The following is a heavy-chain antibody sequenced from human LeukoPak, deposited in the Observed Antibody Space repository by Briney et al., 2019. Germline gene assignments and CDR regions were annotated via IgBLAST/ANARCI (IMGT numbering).Heavy chain of an antibody. CDR2: ICTSGST. CDR3: ARDRAGHILGV. CDR1: GGSISSGSYY. J-gene: IGHJ6*04. D-gene: IGHD2-21*01. V-gene: IGHV4-61*02. Sequence: PSETLSLTCTVSGGSISSGSYYWSWIRQPAGKGLEWIGRICTSGSTNYNPSLKSRVTISVDTSKNQFSLKLSSVTAADTAVYYCARDRAGHILGVWGKGTTVTVSS.